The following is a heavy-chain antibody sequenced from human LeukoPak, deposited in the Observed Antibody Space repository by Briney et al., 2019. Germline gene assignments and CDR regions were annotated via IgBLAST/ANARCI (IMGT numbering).Heavy chain of an antibody. CDR2: MYYSGST. D-gene: IGHD6-13*01. CDR3: ARSIAAAGGDY. J-gene: IGHJ4*02. CDR1: GGSISSNSYY. Sequence: PSETLSLTCTVSGGSISSNSYYWGWIRQPPGKGLEWIGSMYYSGSTYYNPSLKSRVTISGDTSKNQFSLKLSSVTAADTAVYYCARSIAAAGGDYWGQGTLVTVSS. V-gene: IGHV4-39*07.